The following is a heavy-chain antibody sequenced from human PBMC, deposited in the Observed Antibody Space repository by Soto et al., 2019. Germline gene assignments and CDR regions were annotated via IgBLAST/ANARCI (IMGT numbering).Heavy chain of an antibody. Sequence: GGSLRLSCAASGFTFSNAWMNWVRQAPGKGLEWVGRIKSNTDGGTTDYAAPVKDRFTISRDDSRNTVYLEMNRLKSEDTAVFYCTTGLATVVYYFDYWGGGTLVTVSS. CDR2: IKSNTDGGTT. CDR3: TTGLATVVYYFDY. D-gene: IGHD6-13*01. CDR1: GFTFSNAW. J-gene: IGHJ4*02. V-gene: IGHV3-15*07.